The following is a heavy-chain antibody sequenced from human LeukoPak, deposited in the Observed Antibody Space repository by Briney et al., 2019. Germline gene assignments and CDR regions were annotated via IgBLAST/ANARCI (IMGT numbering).Heavy chain of an antibody. CDR3: ARIGRLRGYSYGQGAFDI. D-gene: IGHD5-18*01. CDR1: GFSLSTSGMC. J-gene: IGHJ3*02. CDR2: IDWDDDK. Sequence: SGPTLVNPTQTLTLTCTFSGFSLSTSGMCVSWIRQPPGKALEWLARIDWDDDKYYSTSLKTRLTISKDTSKNQVVLTMTNMDPVDTATYYCARIGRLRGYSYGQGAFDIWGQGTMVTVSS. V-gene: IGHV2-70*11.